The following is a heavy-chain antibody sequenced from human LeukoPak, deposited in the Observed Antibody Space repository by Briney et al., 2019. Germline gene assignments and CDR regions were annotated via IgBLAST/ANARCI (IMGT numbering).Heavy chain of an antibody. Sequence: GGSLRLSCAASGFTFSNAWMSWVRQAPGKGLEWVGRIKSKTDGGTTDYAAPVKGRFTISRDDSKNTLYLRMNSLKTEDTAVXXXTTXLGRVFDYWGQGTLVTVSS. CDR3: TTXLGRVFDY. V-gene: IGHV3-15*01. CDR2: IKSKTDGGTT. J-gene: IGHJ4*02. CDR1: GFTFSNAW. D-gene: IGHD1-26*01.